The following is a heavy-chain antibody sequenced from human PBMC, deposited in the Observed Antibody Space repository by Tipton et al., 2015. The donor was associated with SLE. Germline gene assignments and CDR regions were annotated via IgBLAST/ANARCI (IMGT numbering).Heavy chain of an antibody. CDR1: GGSISSSNW. Sequence: TLSLTCAVSGGSISSSNWWSWVRQPPGKGLEWIGEIYHSGSTNYNPSLKSRVTISVDTSKNQFSLKLSSVTAADTAVYYCAREGDVVVAATRFDPWGQGTLVTVSS. CDR3: AREGDVVVAATRFDP. V-gene: IGHV4-4*02. CDR2: IYHSGST. D-gene: IGHD2-15*01. J-gene: IGHJ5*02.